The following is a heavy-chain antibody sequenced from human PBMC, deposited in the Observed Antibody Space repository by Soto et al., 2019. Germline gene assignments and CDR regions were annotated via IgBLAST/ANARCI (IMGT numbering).Heavy chain of an antibody. J-gene: IGHJ4*02. D-gene: IGHD6-19*01. CDR2: ISWDGGST. V-gene: IGHV3-43*01. CDR1: GFTFDDYT. CDR3: AKSGRGLAGNIDY. Sequence: EVQLVESGGVVVQPGGSLRLSCAASGFTFDDYTMHWVRQAPGKGLEWVSLISWDGGSTYYADSVKGRFTISRDNRKNSLYLQMNSLRTEDTALYYCAKSGRGLAGNIDYWGQGTLVTVSS.